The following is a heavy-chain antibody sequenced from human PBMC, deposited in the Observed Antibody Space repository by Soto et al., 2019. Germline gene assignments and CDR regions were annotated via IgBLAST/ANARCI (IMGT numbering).Heavy chain of an antibody. CDR1: GGSISSSSYY. Sequence: SETLSLTCTVSGGSISSSSYYWGWIRQPPGKGLEWIGSIYYSGSTYFNPSLKSRVTISVDTSKNQFSLKLSSVTAADTAVYYCATRAAANSYYYYYGMDVWGQGTTVTVSS. CDR2: IYYSGST. D-gene: IGHD6-13*01. CDR3: ATRAAANSYYYYYGMDV. J-gene: IGHJ6*02. V-gene: IGHV4-39*01.